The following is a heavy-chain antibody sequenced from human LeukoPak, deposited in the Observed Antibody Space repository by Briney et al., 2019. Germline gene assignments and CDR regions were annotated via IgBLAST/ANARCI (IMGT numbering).Heavy chain of an antibody. CDR3: ARDYLMGGTTGKAFDI. CDR1: GFTFSGYW. J-gene: IGHJ3*02. D-gene: IGHD1-26*01. Sequence: QSGGSLRLSCAASGFTFSGYWMSWVRQAPGKGLEWVSALSGSGGSAYYADSVKGRFTISRDNSKNTLYLQMNSLRAEDTAVYYCARDYLMGGTTGKAFDIWGQGTMVTISS. V-gene: IGHV3-23*01. CDR2: LSGSGGSA.